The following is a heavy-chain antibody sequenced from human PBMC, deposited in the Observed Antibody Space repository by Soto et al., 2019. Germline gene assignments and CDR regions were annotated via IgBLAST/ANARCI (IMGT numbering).Heavy chain of an antibody. CDR2: INAGNGNT. J-gene: IGHJ4*02. Sequence: QVQLVQSGAEEKKPGASVKVSCKASGYTFTSYAMHWVRQAPGQRLEWMGWINAGNGNTKYSQKFQGRVTITRDTSASKADMELSSLRSEDTAVYYCARDSILWFGEVFDYWGQGTLVTVSS. CDR3: ARDSILWFGEVFDY. V-gene: IGHV1-3*05. D-gene: IGHD3-10*01. CDR1: GYTFTSYA.